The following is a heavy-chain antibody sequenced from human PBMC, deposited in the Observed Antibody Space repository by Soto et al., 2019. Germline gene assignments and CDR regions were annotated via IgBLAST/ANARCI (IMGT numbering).Heavy chain of an antibody. CDR2: TYSGGST. Sequence: EVQLVETGGGLIQPGGSLRLSCAASGFNVSSNYMSWVRQAPGKGLEWVSITYSGGSTYYADSVKGRFTISRDNSKNTLYLQMNSLRAEDTAVYYCARDLGGGYSYYYGKDVWGQGTTVTVSS. CDR1: GFNVSSNY. D-gene: IGHD1-26*01. CDR3: ARDLGGGYSYYYGKDV. J-gene: IGHJ6*02. V-gene: IGHV3-53*02.